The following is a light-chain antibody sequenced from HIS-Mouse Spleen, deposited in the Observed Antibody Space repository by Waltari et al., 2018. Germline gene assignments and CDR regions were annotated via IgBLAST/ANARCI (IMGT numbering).Light chain of an antibody. V-gene: IGLV2-23*03. CDR2: EGS. CDR3: CSYAGSSTFEV. Sequence: QSALTQPASVSGSPGQSITISCTGTSSEVGSYNLVSWYQQHPGKAPKPMIYEGSKRPSGVSNRFSGSKSGNTASLTISGLQAEDEADYYCCSYAGSSTFEVFGGGTKLTVL. CDR1: SSEVGSYNL. J-gene: IGLJ2*01.